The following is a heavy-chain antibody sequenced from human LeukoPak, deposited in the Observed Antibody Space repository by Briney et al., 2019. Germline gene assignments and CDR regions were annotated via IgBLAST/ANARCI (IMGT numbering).Heavy chain of an antibody. V-gene: IGHV1-18*01. J-gene: IGHJ4*02. CDR3: ARAHLHYGDSIHDLDY. Sequence: ASVKVSCKAAGYTFSIYGVTWVRQAPGQGLEWVAWISAYNGNTNYAQKFQGRVTMTTDTSTSTAYMELRSLRSDDTAVYYCARAHLHYGDSIHDLDYWGQGTLVTVSS. D-gene: IGHD4-17*01. CDR2: ISAYNGNT. CDR1: GYTFSIYG.